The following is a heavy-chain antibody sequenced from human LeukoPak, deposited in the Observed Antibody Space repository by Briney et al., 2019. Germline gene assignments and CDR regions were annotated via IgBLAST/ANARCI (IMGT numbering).Heavy chain of an antibody. CDR2: ISGSGDNT. J-gene: IGHJ4*02. CDR3: AKEPIVGAHFDY. Sequence: PGGSLRLSCAASGFTFSSYAMSWVRQAPGKGLEWVSGISGSGDNTYYADSVKGRFTISRDNSKNTLYLQMNSLRAEDTAVYYCAKEPIVGAHFDYWGQGTLVTVSS. V-gene: IGHV3-23*01. CDR1: GFTFSSYA. D-gene: IGHD1-26*01.